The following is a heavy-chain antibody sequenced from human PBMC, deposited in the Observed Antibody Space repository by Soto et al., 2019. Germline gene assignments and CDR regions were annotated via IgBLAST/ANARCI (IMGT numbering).Heavy chain of an antibody. CDR1: NGSISGFY. J-gene: IGHJ4*02. Sequence: SETLSLTCSVSNGSISGFYCTWIRQPPWKILEWIGYIHYSGRTDYNPSLTSRATMSVETSKNQFSLNLKSITAADTAVYYCVRVGVGIGNHFESFGRGTLVALSS. D-gene: IGHD1-26*01. CDR2: IHYSGRT. V-gene: IGHV4-59*12. CDR3: VRVGVGIGNHFES.